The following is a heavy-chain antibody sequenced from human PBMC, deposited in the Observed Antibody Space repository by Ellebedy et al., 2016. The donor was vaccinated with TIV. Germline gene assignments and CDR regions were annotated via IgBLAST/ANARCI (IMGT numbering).Heavy chain of an antibody. D-gene: IGHD3-10*01. Sequence: GESLKISXAASGFTFSSYSMNRVRQAPGKGLEWVSSISSSSSYIYYADSVKGRFTISRDNAKNSLYLQMNSLRAEDTAVYYCARDRGSGSTFNYWGQGTLVTVSS. CDR1: GFTFSSYS. CDR3: ARDRGSGSTFNY. V-gene: IGHV3-21*01. CDR2: ISSSSSYI. J-gene: IGHJ4*02.